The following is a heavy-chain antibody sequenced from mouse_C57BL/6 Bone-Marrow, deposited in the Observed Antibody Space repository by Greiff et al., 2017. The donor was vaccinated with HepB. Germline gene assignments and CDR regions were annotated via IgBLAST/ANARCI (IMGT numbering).Heavy chain of an antibody. CDR3: ARGDGYYVYWYFDV. CDR2: ISYDGSN. V-gene: IGHV3-6*01. CDR1: GYSITSGYY. D-gene: IGHD2-3*01. Sequence: VQLKESGPGLVKPSQSLSLTCSVTGYSITSGYYWNWIRQFPGNKLEWMGYISYDGSNNYNPSLKNRISITRDTSKNQFFLKLNSVTTEDTATYYCARGDGYYVYWYFDVWGTGTTVTVSS. J-gene: IGHJ1*03.